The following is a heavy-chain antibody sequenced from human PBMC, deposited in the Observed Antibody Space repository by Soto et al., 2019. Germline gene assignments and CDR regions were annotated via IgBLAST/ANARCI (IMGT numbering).Heavy chain of an antibody. CDR2: IWFDGSDK. CDR3: ASVYCSRPSCDSVGDFEF. V-gene: IGHV3-33*01. CDR1: GFTFSNYG. J-gene: IGHJ3*01. Sequence: QVQLVESGGGVVQPGRSLRLSCAASGFTFSNYGMHWVRQAPGKGLELVALIWFDGSDKCYADSGKGRFTMSRDNSKHSVYRQMNRLGADDTAMYYCASVYCSRPSCDSVGDFEFRGEGKMVTVSS. D-gene: IGHD2-2*01.